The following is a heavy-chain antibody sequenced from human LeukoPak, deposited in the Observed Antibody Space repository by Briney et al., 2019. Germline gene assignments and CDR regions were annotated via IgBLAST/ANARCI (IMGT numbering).Heavy chain of an antibody. CDR3: VVGGSPGY. D-gene: IGHD2-15*01. J-gene: IGHJ4*02. V-gene: IGHV3-74*01. CDR2: ISTDGYTT. Sequence: GGSMSLSCAASGLAFSAYKMHWVRQAPRKGLVWVSRISTDGYTTDYADFVQGRFTASRDNTKNTWSLEMNSLRAEGTAVYYCVVGGSPGYWGQGTLVTVSS. CDR1: GLAFSAYK.